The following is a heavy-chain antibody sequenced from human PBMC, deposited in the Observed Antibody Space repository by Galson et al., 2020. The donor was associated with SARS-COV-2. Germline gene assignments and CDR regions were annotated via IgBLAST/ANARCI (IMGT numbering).Heavy chain of an antibody. D-gene: IGHD3-10*01. CDR2: NKSDGTMT. V-gene: IGHV3-74*01. J-gene: IGHJ4*02. Sequence: TGGSLRLSCAASGFIFSNSWMHWVRQAPGKGLVWVSRNKSDGTMTNYADSVKGRFTISRDNARNTLYLQMNSLRAEDTAVYFCARDPGSGSFYPLDNWGQGTLVIVSS. CDR3: ARDPGSGSFYPLDN. CDR1: GFIFSNSW.